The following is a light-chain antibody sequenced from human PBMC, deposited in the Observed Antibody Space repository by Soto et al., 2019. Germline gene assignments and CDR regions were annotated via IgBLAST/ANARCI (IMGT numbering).Light chain of an antibody. CDR2: LEGSGSY. CDR3: ETWDSNSWV. J-gene: IGLJ3*02. V-gene: IGLV4-60*02. CDR1: SGHSSYI. Sequence: QPVLTQSSSASASLGSSVKLTCTLSSGHSSYIIEWHQQQPGKSPRYLMKLEGSGSYNKGSGVPDRFSGSSSGADRYLTISNLQFEDEADYYCETWDSNSWVFGGGTQLTVL.